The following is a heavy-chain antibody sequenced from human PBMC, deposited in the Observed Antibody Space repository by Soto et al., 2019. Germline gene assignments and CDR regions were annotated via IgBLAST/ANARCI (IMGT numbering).Heavy chain of an antibody. Sequence: PSETLSLTCTVSGGSISSGGYYWSWIRQPPGKGLEWIGYIYYSGSTNYNPSLKSRVTISVDTSKNQFSLKLSSVTAADTAVYYCASLERDYYDNYYGMDVWGQGTTVTVSS. CDR3: ASLERDYYDNYYGMDV. CDR2: IYYSGST. CDR1: GGSISSGGYY. J-gene: IGHJ6*02. V-gene: IGHV4-61*08. D-gene: IGHD3-22*01.